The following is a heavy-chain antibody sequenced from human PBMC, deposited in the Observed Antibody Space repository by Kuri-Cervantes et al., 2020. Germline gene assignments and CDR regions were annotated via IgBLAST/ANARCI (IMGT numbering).Heavy chain of an antibody. CDR2: IHYSGST. J-gene: IGHJ6*03. CDR1: GGSISSSNYF. V-gene: IGHV4-39*07. D-gene: IGHD1-14*01. Sequence: SETLSLTCTVSGGSISSSNYFWGWIRQPPGKGLEWIGSIHYSGSTYYKPSLKSRVTISVDTSKNQFSLKLSSVTAADTAVYYCARGTTRVQAKTYYMDVWGKGTTVTVSS. CDR3: ARGTTRVQAKTYYMDV.